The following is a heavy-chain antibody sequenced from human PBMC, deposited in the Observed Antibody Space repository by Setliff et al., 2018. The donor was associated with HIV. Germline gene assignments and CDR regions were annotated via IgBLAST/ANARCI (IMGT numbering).Heavy chain of an antibody. CDR2: INTHSGYT. CDR1: GYTFTDFY. CDR3: ARPLVVPAAMSEGVAFDI. D-gene: IGHD2-2*01. J-gene: IGHJ3*02. V-gene: IGHV1-2*02. Sequence: ASVKVSCKASGYTFTDFYIHWVRQAPGQGLEWMGWINTHSGYTNYAQKFQGRATMTRDTSISTAYMELSRPRSDDTAVYYCARPLVVPAAMSEGVAFDIWGQGTMVTVSS.